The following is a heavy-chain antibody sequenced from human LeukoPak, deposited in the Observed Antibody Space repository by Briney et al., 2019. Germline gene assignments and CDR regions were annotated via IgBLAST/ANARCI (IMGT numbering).Heavy chain of an antibody. CDR1: GGSISSSSYY. CDR2: IYYSGST. J-gene: IGHJ4*02. D-gene: IGHD2-2*01. V-gene: IGHV4-39*01. CDR3: ARLLRVVVPAAFPDY. Sequence: SETLSLTCTVSGGSISSSSYYWGWIRQPRGKGLEWIGSIYYSGSTYYNPSLKSRVTISVDTSKNQFSLKLSSVTAADTAVYYCARLLRVVVPAAFPDYWGQGTLVTVSS.